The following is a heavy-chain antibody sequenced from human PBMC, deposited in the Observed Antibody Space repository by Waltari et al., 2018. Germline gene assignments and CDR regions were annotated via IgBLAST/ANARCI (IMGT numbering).Heavy chain of an antibody. D-gene: IGHD1-26*01. J-gene: IGHJ4*02. CDR3: ARDPSGSYPGDY. Sequence: EVQLVESGGGLIQPGGSLRLSCAASGFTVRTNYMPWVRQAPGKGLEWLSVIYRGGNTYYADSVKGRFTISRDNSKNTLYLQMNSLRAEDTAVYYCARDPSGSYPGDYWGQGTLVTVSS. CDR1: GFTVRTNY. CDR2: IYRGGNT. V-gene: IGHV3-53*01.